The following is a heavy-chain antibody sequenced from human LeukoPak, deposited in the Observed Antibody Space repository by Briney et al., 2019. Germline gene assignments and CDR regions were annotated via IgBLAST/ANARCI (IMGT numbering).Heavy chain of an antibody. V-gene: IGHV1-2*02. CDR1: GYTFTGYY. CDR2: INPSSGGT. J-gene: IGHJ5*02. CDR3: ARGITMVGGVFAGHWFDP. D-gene: IGHD3-10*01. Sequence: ASVKVSRKASGYTFTGYYMHWVRQAPGQGLEWMGWINPSSGGTNYAQKFKGRVTMTRDTSISTAYMELSRLRADDTAVYYCARGITMVGGVFAGHWFDPWGQGTLVTVSS.